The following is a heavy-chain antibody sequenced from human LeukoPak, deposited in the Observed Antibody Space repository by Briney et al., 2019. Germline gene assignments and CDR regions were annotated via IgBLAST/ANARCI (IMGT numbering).Heavy chain of an antibody. CDR3: ARVLGSYGGNSRYFDY. J-gene: IGHJ4*02. Sequence: GGSLRLSCAGSGFALKSYSLSWVRQAPGKGLEWVSSISSTSAYIYYADSVKGRFTISRDNVDNVVYLQMNSLGAEDTAVYYCARVLGSYGGNSRYFDYWGRGTLVTVSS. V-gene: IGHV3-21*01. CDR1: GFALKSYS. CDR2: ISSTSAYI. D-gene: IGHD4-23*01.